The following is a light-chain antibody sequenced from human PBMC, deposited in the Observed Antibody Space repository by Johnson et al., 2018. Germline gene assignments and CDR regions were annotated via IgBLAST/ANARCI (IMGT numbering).Light chain of an antibody. CDR2: ENN. V-gene: IGLV1-51*02. CDR3: GTWDSSLSAGNV. CDR1: SSNIGNNY. J-gene: IGLJ1*01. Sequence: QSVLTQPPSVSAAPGQKVTISCSGSSSNIGNNYVSWYQQLPGTAPKLIIYENNKRPSGIPDRFYGSKSGTSATLGITGLQTGDEADYYCGTWDSSLSAGNVFGTGTKVTVL.